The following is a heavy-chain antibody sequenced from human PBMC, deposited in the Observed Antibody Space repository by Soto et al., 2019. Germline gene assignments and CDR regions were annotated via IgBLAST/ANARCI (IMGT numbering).Heavy chain of an antibody. CDR2: TSSDSNTI. D-gene: IGHD1-7*01. CDR3: ARDLVLRGGYYYYGMDL. J-gene: IGHJ6*02. V-gene: IGHV3-48*02. CDR1: GFTFSSYS. Sequence: GGSLRLSCAASGFTFSSYSMNWIRQAPGKGLEWVSYTSSDSNTIYYADSVKGRFTISRDNAKNSLYLQMNSLRDEDTAVYYCARDLVLRGGYYYYGMDLWGQGTTVTVSS.